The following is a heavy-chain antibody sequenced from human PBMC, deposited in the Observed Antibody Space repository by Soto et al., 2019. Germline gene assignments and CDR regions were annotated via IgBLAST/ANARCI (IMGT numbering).Heavy chain of an antibody. CDR2: IYYSGST. CDR3: ARHVTAPKWYNWNDSGRWFDP. D-gene: IGHD1-1*01. Sequence: QLQLQESGPGLVKPSETLSLTCTVSGGSISSSSYYWGWIRQPPGKGLEWIGSIYYSGSTYYNPSLKSRVTISVDTSKNQFSLKLSSVTAADTAVYYCARHVTAPKWYNWNDSGRWFDPWGQGTLVTVSS. CDR1: GGSISSSSYY. V-gene: IGHV4-39*01. J-gene: IGHJ5*02.